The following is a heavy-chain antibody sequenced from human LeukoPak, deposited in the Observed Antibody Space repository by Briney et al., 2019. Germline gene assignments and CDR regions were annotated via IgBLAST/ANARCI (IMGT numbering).Heavy chain of an antibody. J-gene: IGHJ4*02. V-gene: IGHV4-30-4*08. D-gene: IGHD2-2*01. CDR1: GGSISSGDYY. Sequence: SATLSLTCTVSGGSISSGDYYWSWIRQPPGKGLEWIGYIYYSGSTYYNPSLKSRVTISVDTSKNQFSLKLSSVTAADTAVYYCARVDIVVVPAARGIFDYWGQGTLVTVSS. CDR2: IYYSGST. CDR3: ARVDIVVVPAARGIFDY.